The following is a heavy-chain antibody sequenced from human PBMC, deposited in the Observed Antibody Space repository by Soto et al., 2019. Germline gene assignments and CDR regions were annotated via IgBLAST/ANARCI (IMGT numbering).Heavy chain of an antibody. CDR1: GFVFRNHW. Sequence: HPGGSLRLSCVGSGFVFRNHWMHWVRQRPGKGLEWVARIHDRDLDIKAYADSVKGRFSVSRDNSKNTMYLHMGSLRVEDTATYYCVRDGLKQGPDLDSWGHGVLVTVSS. J-gene: IGHJ5*01. CDR2: IHDRDLDIK. CDR3: VRDGLKQGPDLDS. V-gene: IGHV3-74*01.